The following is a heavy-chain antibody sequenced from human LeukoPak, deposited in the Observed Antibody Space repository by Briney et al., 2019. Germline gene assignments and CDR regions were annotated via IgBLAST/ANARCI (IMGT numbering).Heavy chain of an antibody. D-gene: IGHD3-22*01. CDR1: GGSISSYY. J-gene: IGHJ4*02. Sequence: SETLSLTCTVSGGSISSYYWSWIRQPPGKGLEWIGYIYYSGSTNYNPSLKSRVTISVDTSKNQFSLKLSSVTAADTAVNYCARRLRHGYYDSSGHFDYWGQGTLVTVSS. CDR2: IYYSGST. CDR3: ARRLRHGYYDSSGHFDY. V-gene: IGHV4-59*08.